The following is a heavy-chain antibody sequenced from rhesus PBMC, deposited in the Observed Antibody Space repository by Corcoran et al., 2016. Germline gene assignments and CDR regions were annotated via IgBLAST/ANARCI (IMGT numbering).Heavy chain of an antibody. CDR3: ARAECTGSGCYPRYFEF. Sequence: QVQLQESGPGVVKPSETLSLTCAVSGGSISGYYLWSWIRQPPVKGLEWIGYIYGGSGSTSYNPSLKSRVIISIDTSKNQFSLKLSSVTAADTAVYYCARAECTGSGCYPRYFEFWGQGALVTVSS. CDR1: GGSISGYYL. V-gene: IGHV4S7*01. CDR2: IYGGSGST. D-gene: IGHD2-21*01. J-gene: IGHJ1*01.